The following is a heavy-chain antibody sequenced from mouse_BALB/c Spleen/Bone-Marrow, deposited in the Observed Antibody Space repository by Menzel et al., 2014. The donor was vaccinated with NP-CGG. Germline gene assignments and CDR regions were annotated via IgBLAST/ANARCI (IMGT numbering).Heavy chain of an antibody. CDR2: INPNNGGT. V-gene: IGHV1S81*02. CDR1: GYTFTSHY. J-gene: IGHJ2*01. CDR3: TRLSLLRGYFDY. Sequence: VKLQESGAELVKPGTSVKLSCKASGYTFTSHYIYWVKQRPGQGLKWIGEINPNNGGTNFNEKFKSKATLTVDKSSSTAYMQISSLTSEDSAVYYCTRLSLLRGYFDYWGQGTTLTVSS. D-gene: IGHD1-2*01.